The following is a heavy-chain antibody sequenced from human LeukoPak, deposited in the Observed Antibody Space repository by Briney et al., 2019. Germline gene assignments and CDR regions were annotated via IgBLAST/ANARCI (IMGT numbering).Heavy chain of an antibody. CDR2: IHSNGNT. J-gene: IGHJ4*02. CDR1: GGFGGPISNGDYY. Sequence: SQTLSLTCTVSGGFGGPISNGDYYWSWIRQHPERGLEWMGYIHSNGNTYHNPSLESRLVISIDPSKSQFSLRLSAVTAADTAVYYCARETRIEWLRFLDSWGQGTLVTVSS. CDR3: ARETRIEWLRFLDS. V-gene: IGHV4-31*03. D-gene: IGHD5-12*01.